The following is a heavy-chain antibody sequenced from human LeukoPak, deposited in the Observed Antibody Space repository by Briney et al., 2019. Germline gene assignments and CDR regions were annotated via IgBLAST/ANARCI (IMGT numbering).Heavy chain of an antibody. CDR1: GGSISSYY. CDR2: IYYSGST. V-gene: IGHV4-59*01. J-gene: IGHJ3*02. D-gene: IGHD1-20*01. CDR3: ARDWGKSITGTTSAFDI. Sequence: PSETLSLTCTVSGGSISSYYWSWIRQPPGKGLEWIGSIYYSGSTNYNPSLKRRVTISVDTSKNQFSLKLSSVTAADTAGYYCARDWGKSITGTTSAFDIWGQGTMVTVSS.